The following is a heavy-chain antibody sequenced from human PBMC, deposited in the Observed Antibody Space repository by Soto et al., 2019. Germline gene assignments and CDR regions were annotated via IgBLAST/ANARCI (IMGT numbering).Heavy chain of an antibody. Sequence: ASVKVSCRASGYTFTGYDMHWVRQAPGQGLEWMGWINPNSGGTNYAQKFQGWVTMTRDTSISTAYMELSRLRSDDTAVYYCARDGAVAGSSLDYWGQGTLVTV. V-gene: IGHV1-2*04. CDR3: ARDGAVAGSSLDY. J-gene: IGHJ4*02. CDR2: INPNSGGT. D-gene: IGHD6-19*01. CDR1: GYTFTGYD.